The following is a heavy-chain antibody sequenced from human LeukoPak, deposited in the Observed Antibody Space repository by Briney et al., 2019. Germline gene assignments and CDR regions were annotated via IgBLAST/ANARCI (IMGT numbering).Heavy chain of an antibody. CDR3: ARDSRIVGTTGAFDI. D-gene: IGHD1-26*01. Sequence: SGTLSLTCTVSGGSISTNMWWSWVRQTPGKGLEWSGEIYHSGSTNYNPSLKSRVTISLDKSQNQFSLKLSSVTAAGTAVYYCARDSRIVGTTGAFDIWGQGRMVTVSS. CDR1: GGSISTNMW. CDR2: IYHSGST. V-gene: IGHV4-4*02. J-gene: IGHJ3*02.